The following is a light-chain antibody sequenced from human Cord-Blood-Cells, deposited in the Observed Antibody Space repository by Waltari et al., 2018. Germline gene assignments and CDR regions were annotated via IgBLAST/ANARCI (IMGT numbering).Light chain of an antibody. Sequence: DIVLTQSLDPMAVSLAARATIHCKPTQSVLYSSNNTNYLAWYQQKPGQPPKLLIYWASTRESGVPDRFSGSGSGTDFTLTISSLQAEDVAVYYCQQYYSTPYSFGQGTKLEIK. J-gene: IGKJ2*03. CDR3: QQYYSTPYS. CDR2: WAS. V-gene: IGKV4-1*01. CDR1: QSVLYSSNNTNY.